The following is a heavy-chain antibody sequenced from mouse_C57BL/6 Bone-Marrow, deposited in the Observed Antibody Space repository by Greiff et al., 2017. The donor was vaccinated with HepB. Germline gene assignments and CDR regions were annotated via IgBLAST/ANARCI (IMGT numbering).Heavy chain of an antibody. V-gene: IGHV1-81*01. CDR2: IYPRSGNT. CDR3: ARYGAMIKHSFDY. Sequence: VQLQQSGAELARPGASVKLSCKASGYTFTSYGISWVKQRTGQGLEWIGEIYPRSGNTYYNEKFKGKATLTADKSSSTAYMELRSLTSEDSAVYFCARYGAMIKHSFDYWGQGTTLTVSS. J-gene: IGHJ2*01. CDR1: GYTFTSYG. D-gene: IGHD2-4*01.